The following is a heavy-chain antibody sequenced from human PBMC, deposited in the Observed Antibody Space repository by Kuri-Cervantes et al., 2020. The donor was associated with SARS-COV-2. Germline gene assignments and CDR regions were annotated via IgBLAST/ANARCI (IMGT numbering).Heavy chain of an antibody. D-gene: IGHD7-27*01. CDR2: IYHSGST. CDR1: GYSISSGYY. CDR3: AREFWGPGYYYMDV. J-gene: IGHJ6*03. Sequence: GSLRLSCTVSGYSISSGYYWGWIRQPPGKGLEWIGSIYHSGSTYYNPSLKSRVTISVDTSKNQFSLKLSSVTAADTAVYYCAREFWGPGYYYMDVWGKGTAVTVSS. V-gene: IGHV4-38-2*02.